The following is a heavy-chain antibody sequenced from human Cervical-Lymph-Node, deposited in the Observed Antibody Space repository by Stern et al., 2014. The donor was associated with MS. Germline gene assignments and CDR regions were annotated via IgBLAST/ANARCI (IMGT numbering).Heavy chain of an antibody. V-gene: IGHV4-39*01. D-gene: IGHD3-3*01. CDR1: GGPISGSSYC. CDR3: GRQTFWDGWPRIIDH. Sequence: LQLQESGPGLVKSSETLSLTCSVSGGPISGSSYCWGWIRHAPGKGLEWVGSICYTGSTYYNPSIKSRVSISEDTSKNQSSLKLSSVTAADTAVYYCGRQTFWDGWPRIIDHWGQGTLVTVSS. CDR2: ICYTGST. J-gene: IGHJ4*02.